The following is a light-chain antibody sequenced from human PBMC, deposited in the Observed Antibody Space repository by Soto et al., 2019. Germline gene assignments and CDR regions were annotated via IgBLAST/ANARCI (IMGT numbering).Light chain of an antibody. V-gene: IGLV2-11*01. Sequence: QSALTQPCSVSGSPGQSVTVSCTGTSGDVGGYNFVSWYQQHPGKAPKLMIYDVRKRPSGVPDRFSGSKSDNTASLTISGLQAEDEADYYCCSFAGSSTVVFGGGTKLTVL. CDR1: SGDVGGYNF. J-gene: IGLJ2*01. CDR3: CSFAGSSTVV. CDR2: DVR.